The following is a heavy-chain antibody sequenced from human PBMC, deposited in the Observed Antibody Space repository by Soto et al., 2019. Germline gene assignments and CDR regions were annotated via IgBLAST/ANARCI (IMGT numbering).Heavy chain of an antibody. CDR2: ISTSSMTI. D-gene: IGHD3-10*01. V-gene: IGHV3-48*02. Sequence: EVQLVESGGGLVQPGGSLRLSCTASGFTFSSYNMNWVRQAPGKGLEWLSYISTSSMTIYYADSVKGRFTISRDNAKESLYLQINSLRDEDTAVYYCARDRITMIRGVLDYWGQGTPVTVSS. CDR3: ARDRITMIRGVLDY. J-gene: IGHJ4*02. CDR1: GFTFSSYN.